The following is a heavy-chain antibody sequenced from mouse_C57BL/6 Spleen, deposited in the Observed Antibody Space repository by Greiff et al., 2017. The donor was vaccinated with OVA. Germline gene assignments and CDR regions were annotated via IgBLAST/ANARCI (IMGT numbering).Heavy chain of an antibody. D-gene: IGHD2-1*01. J-gene: IGHJ2*01. CDR1: GYSFTGYY. V-gene: IGHV1-42*01. CDR2: INPSTGGT. Sequence: VQLKQSGPELVKPGASVKISCKASGYSFTGYYMNWVKQSPEKSLEWIGEINPSTGGTTYNQKFKAKATLTVDKSSSTAYMQLKSLTSEDSAVYYCARRAYGNLDYWGQGTTLTVSS. CDR3: ARRAYGNLDY.